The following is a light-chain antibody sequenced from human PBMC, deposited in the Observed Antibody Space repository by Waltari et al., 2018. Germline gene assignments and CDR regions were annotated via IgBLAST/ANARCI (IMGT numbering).Light chain of an antibody. J-gene: IGKJ1*01. V-gene: IGKV3-15*01. CDR2: GAS. CDR3: QHYNKWPPA. CDR1: QTVSNN. Sequence: EIVMTQSPVTLSVSPGERATLSCGASQTVSNNLAWYQQKPGQAPRLLIYGASTRATGIPARCSGSGSGTDFTLTISSLQSEDFAVYQCQHYNKWPPAFGQGTKVEIK.